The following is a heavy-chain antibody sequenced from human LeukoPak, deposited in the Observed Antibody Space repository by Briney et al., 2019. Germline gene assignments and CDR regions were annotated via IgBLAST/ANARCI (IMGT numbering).Heavy chain of an antibody. D-gene: IGHD1-26*01. Sequence: GGSLRLSCAASGFNFSTYSMNWVRQAPGKGLEWLSYISSTSSTIYYADSVKGRFTVSRDNAMKSLYLQMNSLRAEDTALYYCAKDGKNYFDYWGQGSLVTVSS. J-gene: IGHJ4*02. CDR2: ISSTSSTI. CDR3: AKDGKNYFDY. V-gene: IGHV3-48*04. CDR1: GFNFSTYS.